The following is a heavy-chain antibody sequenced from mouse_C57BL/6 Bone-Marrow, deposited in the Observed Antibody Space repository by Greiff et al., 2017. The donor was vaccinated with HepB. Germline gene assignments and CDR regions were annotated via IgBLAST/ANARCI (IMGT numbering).Heavy chain of an antibody. D-gene: IGHD1-1*01. J-gene: IGHJ1*03. Sequence: EVMLVESGGDLVKPGGSLKLSCAASGFTFSSYGMSWVRQTPDKRLEWVATISSGGSYTYYPDSVKGRFTISRDNAKNTLYLQMSSLKSEDTAMYYCARHPAIYYYGSSYVWYFDVWGTGTTVTVSS. CDR1: GFTFSSYG. CDR3: ARHPAIYYYGSSYVWYFDV. CDR2: ISSGGSYT. V-gene: IGHV5-6*01.